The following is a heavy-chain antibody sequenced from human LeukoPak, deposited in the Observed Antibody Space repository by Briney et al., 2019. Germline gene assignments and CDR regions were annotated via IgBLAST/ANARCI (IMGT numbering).Heavy chain of an antibody. J-gene: IGHJ6*02. CDR3: ARDSATVTTLKSYYCYYGIDV. CDR1: GYTFTSYG. Sequence: GASVKVSCKASGYTFTSYGISWVRQAPGQGLEWMGWISAYNGNTNYAQKLQGRVTMTTDTSTSTAYMELRSLRSDDTAVYYCARDSATVTTLKSYYCYYGIDVWGQGTTVTVSS. CDR2: ISAYNGNT. V-gene: IGHV1-18*01. D-gene: IGHD4-17*01.